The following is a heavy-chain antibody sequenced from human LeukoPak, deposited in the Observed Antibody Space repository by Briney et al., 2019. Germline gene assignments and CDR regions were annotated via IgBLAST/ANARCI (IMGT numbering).Heavy chain of an antibody. CDR3: ARALDYDFWSGYLWGSESGNLPYYFDY. CDR2: INPNSGGT. V-gene: IGHV1-2*02. Sequence: ASVKVSCKASGYTFTGYYMHWVRQAPGQGLEWMGWINPNSGGTNYAQKFQGRDTMTRDTSISTAYMELSRLRSDDTAVYYCARALDYDFWSGYLWGSESGNLPYYFDYWGQGTLVTVSS. CDR1: GYTFTGYY. D-gene: IGHD3-3*01. J-gene: IGHJ4*02.